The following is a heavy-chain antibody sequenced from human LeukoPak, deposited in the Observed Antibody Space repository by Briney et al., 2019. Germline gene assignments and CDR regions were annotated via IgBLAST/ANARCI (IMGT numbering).Heavy chain of an antibody. Sequence: GGSLRLSCAASGFTFSSYWMSWVRQAPGKGLEWVANIKQDGSEKYYVDSVKGRFTISRDNSKNTLYLQMNSLRADDTAVYYCAKGPMTTVTKSPFDYWGQGTLVTVSS. CDR2: IKQDGSEK. J-gene: IGHJ4*02. D-gene: IGHD4-17*01. V-gene: IGHV3-7*03. CDR1: GFTFSSYW. CDR3: AKGPMTTVTKSPFDY.